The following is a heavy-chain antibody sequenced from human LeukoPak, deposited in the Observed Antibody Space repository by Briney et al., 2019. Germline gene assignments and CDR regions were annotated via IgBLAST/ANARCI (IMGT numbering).Heavy chain of an antibody. J-gene: IGHJ4*02. V-gene: IGHV1-2*02. CDR3: ARVHRHYYDSSGPVDY. D-gene: IGHD3-22*01. Sequence: EASVKVSCKASGYTFTGYYMHWVRQAPGQGLEWMGWINPNSGGTNYAQKFQGRVTMTRDTSISTAYMELSRLRSDDTAVYYCARVHRHYYDSSGPVDYWGQGTLVTVSS. CDR2: INPNSGGT. CDR1: GYTFTGYY.